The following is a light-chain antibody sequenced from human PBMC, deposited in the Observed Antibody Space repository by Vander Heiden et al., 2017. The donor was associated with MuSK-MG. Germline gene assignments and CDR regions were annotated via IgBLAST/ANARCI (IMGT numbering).Light chain of an antibody. CDR2: AAS. CDR3: RQDYSYPRT. J-gene: IGKJ1*01. CDR1: QDIKND. V-gene: IGKV1-6*01. Sequence: IQLTQSPSSLSASVGDRVTITCQASQDIKNDLGWYQQKPGKAPKLLIYAASSLQGGVPSRFSGSGSGTDFTLTISSLQPEDSATYYCRQDYSYPRTFGQGTKVEIK.